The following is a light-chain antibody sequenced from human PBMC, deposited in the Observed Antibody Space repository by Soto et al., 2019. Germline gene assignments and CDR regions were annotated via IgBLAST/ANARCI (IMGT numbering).Light chain of an antibody. Sequence: DIQLTQSPSFLSASVGDRVSITCRASQGISSYLVWYQQKPGKAPKLLIYAASTLQSGVPSRFSGSGSGTEFTLTISSLQTEDFATYYCQQLNSYPTFGGGTKVEIK. J-gene: IGKJ4*01. V-gene: IGKV1-9*01. CDR2: AAS. CDR1: QGISSY. CDR3: QQLNSYPT.